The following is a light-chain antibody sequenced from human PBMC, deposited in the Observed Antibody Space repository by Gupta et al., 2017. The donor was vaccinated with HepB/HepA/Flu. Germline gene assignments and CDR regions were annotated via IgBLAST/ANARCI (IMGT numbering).Light chain of an antibody. CDR3: SAWDSSLSAWV. J-gene: IGLJ3*02. Sequence: QAGLTQPPSVSKGLRQTATLTCTGNNNNVGNQGAAWLQQLQGQPPKLLSHRSNARPSVISERFSASRSGDTASLTITGLQAEDEADYYCSAWDSSLSAWVFGGGTKLTVL. CDR2: RSN. CDR1: NNNVGNQG. V-gene: IGLV10-54*04.